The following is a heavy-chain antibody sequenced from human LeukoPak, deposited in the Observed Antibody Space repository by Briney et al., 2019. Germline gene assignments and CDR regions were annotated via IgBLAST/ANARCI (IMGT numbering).Heavy chain of an antibody. CDR2: ISYDGSNT. V-gene: IGHV3-30*01. CDR3: ARDRGGEFDP. J-gene: IGHJ5*02. CDR1: GFTFSSYA. D-gene: IGHD3-16*01. Sequence: GGSLRLSCAASGFTFSSYAMHWVRQAPGKGLEWVAVISYDGSNTYYADSVKGRFTISRDNSKNTLYLQMNSLRAEDTAVYYYARDRGGEFDPWGQGTLVTVSS.